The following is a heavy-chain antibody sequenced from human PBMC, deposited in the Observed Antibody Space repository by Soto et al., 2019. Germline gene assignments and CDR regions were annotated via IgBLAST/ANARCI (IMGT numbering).Heavy chain of an antibody. V-gene: IGHV3-11*06. D-gene: IGHD2-2*02. CDR2: ISPGSRYP. CDR1: GFNFGDSY. J-gene: IGHJ6*02. CDR3: ARDPYTHCSSTSCYTTYYYYYGMDV. Sequence: VGSLRLSYAGSGFNFGDSYMSWISKAPGKGLEWLSYISPGSRYPAYADSVKGRFTISRDNSKNTLYLQMNSLRAEDTALYYCARDPYTHCSSTSCYTTYYYYYGMDVWGQGPTVTVSS.